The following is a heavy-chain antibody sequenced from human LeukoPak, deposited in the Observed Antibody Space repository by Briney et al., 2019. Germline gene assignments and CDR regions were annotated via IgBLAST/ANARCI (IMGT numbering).Heavy chain of an antibody. CDR1: GGSFSGYY. CDR2: INHSGST. CDR3: ARGNWGVAVAAD. V-gene: IGHV4-34*01. J-gene: IGHJ4*02. D-gene: IGHD6-19*01. Sequence: SETLSLTCAVYGGSFSGYYWSWIRQPPXXXXEWIGEINHSGSTNYNPSLKSRVTISVDTSKNQFSLKLSSVTAADTAVYYCARGNWGVAVAADWGQGTLVTVSS.